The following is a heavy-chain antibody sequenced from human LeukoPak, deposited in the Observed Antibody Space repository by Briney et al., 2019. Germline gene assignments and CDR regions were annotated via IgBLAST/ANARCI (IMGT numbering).Heavy chain of an antibody. J-gene: IGHJ4*02. Sequence: SETLSLTCTVSGGSISSYYWSWIRQPAGKGLEWIGRIYTSGSTNYNPSLKSRVTMSVDTSKNQFSLKLSSVTAADTAVYYCARGRAPSGSYYFDYWGQGTLVTVSS. CDR1: GGSISSYY. CDR3: ARGRAPSGSYYFDY. CDR2: IYTSGST. V-gene: IGHV4-4*07. D-gene: IGHD3-10*01.